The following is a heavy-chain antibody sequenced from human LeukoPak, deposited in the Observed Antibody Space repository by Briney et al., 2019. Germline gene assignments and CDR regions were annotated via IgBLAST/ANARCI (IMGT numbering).Heavy chain of an antibody. CDR1: GFTFSSNY. CDR2: IYSGGST. J-gene: IGHJ4*02. Sequence: GGSLRLSCAASGFTFSSNYMSWVRQAPGKGLEWVSVIYSGGSTYYADPVKGRFTISRDNSKNTLYLQMNSLRAEDTAVYYCARRAGAYSHPYDYWGQGTLVTVSS. D-gene: IGHD4/OR15-4a*01. V-gene: IGHV3-66*04. CDR3: ARRAGAYSHPYDY.